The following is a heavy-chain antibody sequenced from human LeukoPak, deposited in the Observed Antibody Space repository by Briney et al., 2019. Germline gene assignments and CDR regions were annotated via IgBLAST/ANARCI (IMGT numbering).Heavy chain of an antibody. J-gene: IGHJ4*02. CDR1: GGSISSYY. Sequence: SETLSLTCTVSGGSISSYYWSWIRQPAGKGLEWIGRMYTSGSTNYNPSLKSRVTISVDTSKNQFSLKLSSVTAADTAVYYCARVYGSGSYYNVYHDYWGQGTLVTVSS. CDR2: MYTSGST. V-gene: IGHV4-4*07. D-gene: IGHD3-10*01. CDR3: ARVYGSGSYYNVYHDY.